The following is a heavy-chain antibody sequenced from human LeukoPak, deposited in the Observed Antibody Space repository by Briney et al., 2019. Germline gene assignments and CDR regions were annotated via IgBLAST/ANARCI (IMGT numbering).Heavy chain of an antibody. V-gene: IGHV3-7*01. Sequence: QAGRSLRLSGAASGFTFSTYWMSWVRRAPGKGLEWVANIKQDGSEKYYVDSVKGRFTISRDNAKNSLYLQMNRLRAEDTAVYYCARDWLMSSAGRCHFDYWGQGTLVTVSS. D-gene: IGHD2-15*01. CDR2: IKQDGSEK. J-gene: IGHJ4*02. CDR1: GFTFSTYW. CDR3: ARDWLMSSAGRCHFDY.